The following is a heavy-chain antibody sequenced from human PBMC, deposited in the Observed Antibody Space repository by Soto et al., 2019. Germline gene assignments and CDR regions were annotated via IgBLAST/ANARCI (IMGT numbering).Heavy chain of an antibody. CDR1: GGSITSSEYY. J-gene: IGHJ4*02. Sequence: SETLSLTCTVSGGSITSSEYYWAWIRQPPGKGLQFVGTIYYSGSSYSNPSLKSRLSMSVDTSKNQFSLTMKSVTAADTALYYCARDWGTGFYQLDSWGQGTLVTVSS. CDR2: IYYSGSS. D-gene: IGHD2-2*01. V-gene: IGHV4-39*02. CDR3: ARDWGTGFYQLDS.